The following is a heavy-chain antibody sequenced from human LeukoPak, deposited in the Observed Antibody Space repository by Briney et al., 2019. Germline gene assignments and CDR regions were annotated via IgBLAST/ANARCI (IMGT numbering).Heavy chain of an antibody. CDR3: ARDPERRPLDY. CDR1: GYTFTSYG. J-gene: IGHJ4*02. CDR2: ISAYNGIT. Sequence: ASVKVSCKASGYTFTSYGISWVRQAPGQGLEWVGWISAYNGITKFSLRLQGRVNMTTDTSTNTAYMELRSLRSDDTAVYYCARDPERRPLDYWGQGTLVTVSS. D-gene: IGHD1-1*01. V-gene: IGHV1-18*01.